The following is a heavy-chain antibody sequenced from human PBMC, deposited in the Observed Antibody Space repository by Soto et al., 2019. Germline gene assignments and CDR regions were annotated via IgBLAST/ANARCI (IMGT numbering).Heavy chain of an antibody. V-gene: IGHV3-49*04. CDR3: TRQRPLTSRYYYYGMDV. CDR2: IRSKAYGGTT. CDR1: GFTFGDYA. D-gene: IGHD6-25*01. Sequence: GGSLRLSCTASGFTFGDYAMSWVRQAPAKGLEWVGFIRSKAYGGTTEYAASVKGRFTISRDDSKSIAYLQMNSLKTEDTAVYYCTRQRPLTSRYYYYGMDVWGQGTTVSV. J-gene: IGHJ6*02.